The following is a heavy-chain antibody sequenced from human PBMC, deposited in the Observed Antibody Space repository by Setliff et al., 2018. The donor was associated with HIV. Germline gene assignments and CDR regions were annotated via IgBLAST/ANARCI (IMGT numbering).Heavy chain of an antibody. CDR2: IIPMYGVT. J-gene: IGHJ5*02. V-gene: IGHV1-69*05. D-gene: IGHD2-15*01. CDR1: GGTFSSYV. Sequence: GASVKVSCKASGGTFSSYVISWVRQAPGQGPEWMGGIIPMYGVTNYAQKFQGRVTITTDDSTSTAYMEVSSLRSEDTAVYYCALPYCSGGNCWSSASLPPAGWFDPWGQGTLVTVSS. CDR3: ALPYCSGGNCWSSASLPPAGWFDP.